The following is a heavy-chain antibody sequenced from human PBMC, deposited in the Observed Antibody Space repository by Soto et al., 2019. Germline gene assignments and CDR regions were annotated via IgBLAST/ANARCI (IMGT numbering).Heavy chain of an antibody. CDR1: RDTFTSYY. Sequence: ASVKVSCKAPRDTFTSYYINWVRQAPGQGLEWMGVINPHGGSTAYAQKFKGRVTLTRDTSARTVYMEVSSLTSEDTAMYYCARSSGGNFGIIIEGTNWFAPCGQGTLVTVSS. J-gene: IGHJ5*02. CDR3: ARSSGGNFGIIIEGTNWFAP. V-gene: IGHV1-46*01. D-gene: IGHD1-26*01. CDR2: INPHGGST.